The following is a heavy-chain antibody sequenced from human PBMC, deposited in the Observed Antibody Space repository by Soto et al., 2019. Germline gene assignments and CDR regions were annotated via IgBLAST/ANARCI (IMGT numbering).Heavy chain of an antibody. Sequence: NPSETLSLTCAVYNGSFSVYYWTWIRQTPGKGLEWIGEINHSGSTNYNPSLKSRVAISVDTSKNQFSLKLSSVTAADTAVYFCARDSTRRGACDIWGQGTMVTVSS. V-gene: IGHV4-34*01. J-gene: IGHJ3*02. D-gene: IGHD3-22*01. CDR3: ARDSTRRGACDI. CDR2: INHSGST. CDR1: NGSFSVYY.